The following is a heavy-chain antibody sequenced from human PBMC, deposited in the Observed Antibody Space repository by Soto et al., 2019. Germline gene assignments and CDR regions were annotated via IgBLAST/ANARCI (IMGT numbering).Heavy chain of an antibody. CDR1: GYIFIDYW. CDR2: VYPRDSDT. V-gene: IGHV5-51*01. J-gene: IGHJ4*02. Sequence: GESLKISCKASGYIFIDYWIGWVRQMPGKGLEWMGIVYPRDSDTRYSPSFQGQVTVSADRSTGTAFLQWRSLKASDTALYYCARPPLPGYSIHFNSWGQGTLVTVSS. D-gene: IGHD2-15*01. CDR3: ARPPLPGYSIHFNS.